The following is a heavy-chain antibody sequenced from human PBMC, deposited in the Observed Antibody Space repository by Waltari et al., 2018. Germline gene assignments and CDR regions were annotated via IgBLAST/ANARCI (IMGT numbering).Heavy chain of an antibody. CDR3: ARGAAVAGDFDY. CDR1: GFTFSSYS. CDR2: ISSSSSTI. V-gene: IGHV3-48*04. Sequence: EVQLVESGGGLVQPGGSLRLSCAASGFTFSSYSLNWVRQAPGKGLEWGSYISSSSSTIYYADSVKGRFTISRDNAKNSLYLQMNSLRAEDTAVYYCARGAAVAGDFDYWGQGTLVTVSS. D-gene: IGHD6-19*01. J-gene: IGHJ4*02.